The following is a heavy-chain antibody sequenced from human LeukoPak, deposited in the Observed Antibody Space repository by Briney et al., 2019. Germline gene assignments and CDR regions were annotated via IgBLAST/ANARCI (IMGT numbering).Heavy chain of an antibody. D-gene: IGHD4-23*01. CDR1: GFTFSSYG. V-gene: IGHV3-21*01. J-gene: IGHJ2*01. CDR2: ISSSSSYI. Sequence: PGGSLRLSCAASGFTFSSYGMHWVRQAPGKGLEWVSSISSSSSYIYYADSVKGRFTISRDNAKNSLYLQMNSLRAEDTAVYYCASTLMGGNSVWYFDLWGRGTLVTVSS. CDR3: ASTLMGGNSVWYFDL.